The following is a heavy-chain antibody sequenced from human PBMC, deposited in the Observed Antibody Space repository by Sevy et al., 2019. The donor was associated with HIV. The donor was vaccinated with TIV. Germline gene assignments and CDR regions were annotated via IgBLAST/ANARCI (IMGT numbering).Heavy chain of an antibody. V-gene: IGHV1-18*01. D-gene: IGHD2-15*01. Sequence: ASVKVSCKASGYTFTSYGISWVRQAPGQGLEWMGWISAYNGNTNYAQKLQGRVTMNTDTSTSTAYMELRSLRSDGTAVYCCAGVVVVVAATEAGGWFAPWGQGTLVTVSS. CDR2: ISAYNGNT. CDR3: AGVVVVVAATEAGGWFAP. CDR1: GYTFTSYG. J-gene: IGHJ5*02.